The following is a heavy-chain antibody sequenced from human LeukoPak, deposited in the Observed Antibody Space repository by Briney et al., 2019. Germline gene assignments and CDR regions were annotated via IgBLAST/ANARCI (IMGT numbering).Heavy chain of an antibody. V-gene: IGHV4-34*01. CDR3: ARAGRGGGMY. CDR1: GGSFSGYY. J-gene: IGHJ4*02. Sequence: SETLSLTCAVYGGSFSGYYWSWIRQPPGKGLEWVGEINRSGSTDYSPSLKSRVTISVDTSNNRFSLGLSSVTAADTAVYYCARAGRGGGMYWGQGTLVTVSS. D-gene: IGHD2-15*01. CDR2: INRSGST.